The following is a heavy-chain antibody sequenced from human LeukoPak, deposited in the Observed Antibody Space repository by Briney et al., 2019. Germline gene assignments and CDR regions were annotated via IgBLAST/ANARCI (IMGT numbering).Heavy chain of an antibody. Sequence: PGGSLRLSCAASGFTFSNAWMSWVRQAPGKGLEWVGRIKSKTDGGTTDYAAPVKGRFTISRDDSKNTLYLQMNSLKTEDTAVYYCTTEDYDFWSGYFCLDYWGQGTLVTVSS. V-gene: IGHV3-15*01. CDR1: GFTFSNAW. CDR2: IKSKTDGGTT. D-gene: IGHD3-3*01. J-gene: IGHJ4*02. CDR3: TTEDYDFWSGYFCLDY.